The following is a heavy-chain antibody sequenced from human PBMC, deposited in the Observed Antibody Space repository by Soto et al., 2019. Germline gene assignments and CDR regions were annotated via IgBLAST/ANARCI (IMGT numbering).Heavy chain of an antibody. Sequence: ASVKVSCKASGYTFTSYDINWVRQATGQGLEWMGWMNPNSGNTGYAQKFQGRVTMTRNTSISTAYMELSSLRSEDTAVYYCARVPAASYYYYYMDVWGKGTTVTVSS. CDR3: ARVPAASYYYYYMDV. CDR2: MNPNSGNT. V-gene: IGHV1-8*01. CDR1: GYTFTSYD. D-gene: IGHD2-2*01. J-gene: IGHJ6*03.